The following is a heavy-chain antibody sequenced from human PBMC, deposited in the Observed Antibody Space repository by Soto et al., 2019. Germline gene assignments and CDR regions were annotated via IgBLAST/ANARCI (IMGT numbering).Heavy chain of an antibody. Sequence: SETLSLTCTVSGGSIISGGYYWIWIRQHPGKGLEWIGYIYYSGSTYYNPSLKSRVTISVDTSKNQFSLKLSSVTAADTAVYYCARPNYYYYFMDVWGQGTTVTVSS. CDR2: IYYSGST. CDR1: GGSIISGGYY. J-gene: IGHJ6*02. CDR3: ARPNYYYYFMDV. V-gene: IGHV4-31*03.